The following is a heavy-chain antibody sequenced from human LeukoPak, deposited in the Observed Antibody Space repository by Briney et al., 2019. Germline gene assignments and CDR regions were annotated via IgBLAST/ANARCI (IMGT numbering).Heavy chain of an antibody. CDR2: ISSSSSYI. D-gene: IGHD3-3*01. CDR1: GFTFSSYS. Sequence: TGGSLRLSCAASGFTFSSYSMTWVRQAPGKGLEWVSSISSSSSYIYYADSVKGRFTISRDNAKNSLYLQMNSLRAEDTAVYYCARDSDLRFLEWFYLGLDYWGQGTLVTVSS. CDR3: ARDSDLRFLEWFYLGLDY. V-gene: IGHV3-21*01. J-gene: IGHJ4*02.